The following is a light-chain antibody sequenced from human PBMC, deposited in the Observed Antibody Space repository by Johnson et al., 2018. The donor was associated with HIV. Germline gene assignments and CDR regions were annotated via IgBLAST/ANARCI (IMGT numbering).Light chain of an antibody. CDR1: SSNIGNNY. CDR2: END. V-gene: IGLV1-51*02. Sequence: QSVLTQPPSVSAAPGQKVTISCSGSSSNIGNNYVSWYQQLPGTAPKLLIYENDKRPSGIPDRFSGSKSGTSATLGITGLQTGAEADDYCGTWDNSLTGQYVFGTGTKVTVL. J-gene: IGLJ1*01. CDR3: GTWDNSLTGQYV.